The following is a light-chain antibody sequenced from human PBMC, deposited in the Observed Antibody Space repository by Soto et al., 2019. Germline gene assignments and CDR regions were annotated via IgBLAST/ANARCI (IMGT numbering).Light chain of an antibody. Sequence: QSVLTQPPSVSGAPGQRVTISCTGSSSNIGAGYDVHWYHQLPGTAPKLLIYANINRPSGVPDRFSGSKSGTSASLAITGLRAEDEAVYYCQSYDSSLSGPLFGGGTKLTVL. CDR2: ANI. V-gene: IGLV1-40*01. J-gene: IGLJ2*01. CDR1: SSNIGAGYD. CDR3: QSYDSSLSGPL.